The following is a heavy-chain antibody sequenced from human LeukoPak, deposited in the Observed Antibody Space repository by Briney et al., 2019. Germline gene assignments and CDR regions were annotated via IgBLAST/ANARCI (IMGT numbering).Heavy chain of an antibody. Sequence: ASVKVSCKVSGYTLTELSMHWVRQAPGKGLEWMRGFDPEDGETIYAKKFQGRVTMTEDTSTDTAYMELSSLTSEDTAVYYCATGPKQLVYYYYYYMDVWGKGTTVTVSS. V-gene: IGHV1-24*01. CDR1: GYTLTELS. D-gene: IGHD6-6*01. J-gene: IGHJ6*03. CDR3: ATGPKQLVYYYYYYMDV. CDR2: FDPEDGET.